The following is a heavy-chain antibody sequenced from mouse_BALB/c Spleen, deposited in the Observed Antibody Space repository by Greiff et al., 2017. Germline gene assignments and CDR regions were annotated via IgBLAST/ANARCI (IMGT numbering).Heavy chain of an antibody. Sequence: EVKLMESGGGLVQPGGSRKLSCAASGFTFSSFGMHWVRQAPEKGLEWVAYISSGSSTIYYADTVKGRFTISRDNPKNTLFLQMTSLRSEDTAMYYCARIYGSSFYYAMDYWGQGTSVTVSS. CDR2: ISSGSSTI. V-gene: IGHV5-17*02. J-gene: IGHJ4*01. D-gene: IGHD1-1*01. CDR3: ARIYGSSFYYAMDY. CDR1: GFTFSSFG.